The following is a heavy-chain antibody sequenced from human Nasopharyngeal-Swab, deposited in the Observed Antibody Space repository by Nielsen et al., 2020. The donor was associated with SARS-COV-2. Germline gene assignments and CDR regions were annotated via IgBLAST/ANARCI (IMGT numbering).Heavy chain of an antibody. CDR2: MNPNSGNT. D-gene: IGHD6-13*01. CDR3: ARVSPLPYSSSWYYFDY. Sequence: ASVKVSCKASGYIFTSYDINWVRQATGQGLEWMGWMNPNSGNTGYAQKFQGRVTMTRNTSISTAYMELSSLRSEDTAVYYCARVSPLPYSSSWYYFDYWGQGALVTVSS. CDR1: GYIFTSYD. J-gene: IGHJ4*02. V-gene: IGHV1-8*01.